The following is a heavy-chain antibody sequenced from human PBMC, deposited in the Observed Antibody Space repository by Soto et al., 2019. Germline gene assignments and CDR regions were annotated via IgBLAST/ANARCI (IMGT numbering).Heavy chain of an antibody. CDR1: GYNFSTYW. V-gene: IGHV5-51*01. CDR2: IYPRDSDT. D-gene: IGHD3-22*01. CDR3: ARRDSSGSYYNYYYYGRDV. Sequence: PGESLKISCKGSGYNFSTYWIAWVRQMPGKGLAWMGIIYPRDSDTNYSPSGQGHFTISADTSISTAYRRWSSLKASYTAMYYCARRDSSGSYYNYYYYGRDVWGQGTTVTVSS. J-gene: IGHJ6*02.